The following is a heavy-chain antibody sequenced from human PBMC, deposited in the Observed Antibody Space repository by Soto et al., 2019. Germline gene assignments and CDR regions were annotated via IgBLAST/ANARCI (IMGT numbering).Heavy chain of an antibody. Sequence: QVTLKESGPTLVKPTQTLTLTCTVSGLSLRTTGVGVGWVRQPPGKALEWLALLYWDDDKLYSPSRRSRLTIAQDISEKHVGLTMTNMDTVDTATYYCVQSRCGGDCLEIYSSHAYNGLDVWGQGTTVTVSS. J-gene: IGHJ6*02. CDR3: VQSRCGGDCLEIYSSHAYNGLDV. CDR2: LYWDDDK. CDR1: GLSLRTTGVG. D-gene: IGHD2-21*02. V-gene: IGHV2-5*02.